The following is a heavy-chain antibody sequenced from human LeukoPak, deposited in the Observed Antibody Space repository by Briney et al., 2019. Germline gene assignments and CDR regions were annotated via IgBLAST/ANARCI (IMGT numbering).Heavy chain of an antibody. CDR2: IYYSGST. J-gene: IGHJ4*02. CDR3: ARADVEMATKF. V-gene: IGHV4-59*01. D-gene: IGHD5-24*01. CDR1: GGSISSYY. Sequence: SETLSLTCTVSGGSISSYYWSWIRQPPGKGLEWIGYIYYSGSTNYNPSLKSRVTISVDTSKNQFSLKLSSVTAADTAVYYCARADVEMATKFWGQGTLVTVSS.